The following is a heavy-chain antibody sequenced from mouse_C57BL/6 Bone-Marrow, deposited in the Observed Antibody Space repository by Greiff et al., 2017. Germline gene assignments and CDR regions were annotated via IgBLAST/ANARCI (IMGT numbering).Heavy chain of an antibody. V-gene: IGHV10-3*01. CDR2: IRSKSSNYAT. Sequence: EVTLVESGGGLVQPKGTLKLTCAASGFTFNTYAMHWVRQAPGKGLEWVARIRSKSSNYATSYADSLQDRFNINRDVSQSMLYLQMNNLKTDDTAMYYCVRGVFRLFAYWGQGTLVTVSA. CDR1: GFTFNTYA. CDR3: VRGVFRLFAY. J-gene: IGHJ3*01.